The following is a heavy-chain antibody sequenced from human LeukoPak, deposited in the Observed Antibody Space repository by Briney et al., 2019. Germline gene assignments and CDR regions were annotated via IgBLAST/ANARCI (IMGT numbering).Heavy chain of an antibody. V-gene: IGHV3-74*01. CDR3: ATISSSWSPLFDY. J-gene: IGHJ4*02. Sequence: GGSLRLSCAASGFTFSSYWMHWVRQAPGKGLVWVSRINTDGSSTSYADSVKGRFTISRDNAKNTLHLQMNSLRAEDTAVYYSATISSSWSPLFDYWGQGTLVTVSS. D-gene: IGHD6-13*01. CDR1: GFTFSSYW. CDR2: INTDGSST.